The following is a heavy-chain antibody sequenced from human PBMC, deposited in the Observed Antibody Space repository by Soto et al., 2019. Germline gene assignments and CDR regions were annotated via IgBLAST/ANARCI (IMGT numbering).Heavy chain of an antibody. CDR1: GYSFTSYW. V-gene: IGHV5-51*01. CDR2: TYPGGSDT. Sequence: PVESLKISCKGSGYSFTSYWIGWVRQMPGKGLEWMGITYPGGSDTRYSPSFQGQVTISADKSISTAYLQWSSLKASDTAMYYCARTLKPYGDTVTTFYYYYYGMDVWGQGTTVTVSS. J-gene: IGHJ6*02. D-gene: IGHD4-17*01. CDR3: ARTLKPYGDTVTTFYYYYYGMDV.